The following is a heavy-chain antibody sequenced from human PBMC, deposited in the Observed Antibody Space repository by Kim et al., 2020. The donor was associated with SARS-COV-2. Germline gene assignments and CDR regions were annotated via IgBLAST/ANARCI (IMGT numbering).Heavy chain of an antibody. J-gene: IGHJ4*02. V-gene: IGHV3-11*06. D-gene: IGHD3-22*01. Sequence: GRFTISRDHAKNSLYLPMNSLRAEDTAVYYCARGVSGYYDSSGYYYYFDYWGQGTLVTVSS. CDR3: ARGVSGYYDSSGYYYYFDY.